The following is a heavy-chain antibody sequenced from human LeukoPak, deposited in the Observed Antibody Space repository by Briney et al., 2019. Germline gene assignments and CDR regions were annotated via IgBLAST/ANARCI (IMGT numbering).Heavy chain of an antibody. J-gene: IGHJ4*02. V-gene: IGHV1-69*05. CDR3: ARAGLLVGGFDY. Sequence: ASVKVSCKASGYIFINSGISWVRQAPGQGLEWMGGIIPIFGTASYAQKFQGRVTMTRDTSTSTLYMELSSLRSEDTAVYYCARAGLLVGGFDYWGQGTLVTVSS. CDR2: IIPIFGTA. D-gene: IGHD2-21*02. CDR1: GYIFINSG.